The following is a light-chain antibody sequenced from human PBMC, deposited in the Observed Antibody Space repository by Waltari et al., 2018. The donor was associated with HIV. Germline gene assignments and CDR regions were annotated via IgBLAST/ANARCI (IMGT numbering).Light chain of an antibody. CDR3: FSYAGSDTYVV. CDR2: DVT. V-gene: IGLV2-11*01. J-gene: IGLJ2*01. Sequence: QSVLTQPRSVSGSPGRSVTISCTGTSSDVGNYNYVSWYQQHPGKAPKLMIYDVTTRPSGFPDRFSGSKSGNTASLTISGLQTEDEAVYYCFSYAGSDTYVVLGGGTKLTVL. CDR1: SSDVGNYNY.